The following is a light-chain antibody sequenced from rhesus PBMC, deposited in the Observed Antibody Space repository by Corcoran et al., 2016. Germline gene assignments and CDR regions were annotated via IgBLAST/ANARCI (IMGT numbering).Light chain of an antibody. CDR3: QHYYSIPYS. CDR1: QGITND. J-gene: IGKJ2*01. CDR2: EAS. Sequence: DIQMTQSPSSLSASVGDRVTITCRASQGITNDLAWYQQKPGETPKLLISEASTLRSGIPSRFSGSGSGTDFTLTISSLQSEDFATDSCQHYYSIPYSFGQGTKVEIK. V-gene: IGKV1-25*01.